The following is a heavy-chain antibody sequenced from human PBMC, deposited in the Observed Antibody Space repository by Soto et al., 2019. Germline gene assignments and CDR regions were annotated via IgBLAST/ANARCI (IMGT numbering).Heavy chain of an antibody. CDR1: GGSISSSNW. J-gene: IGHJ6*02. CDR2: IYHSGST. Sequence: QVQLQESGPGLVKPSGTLSLTCAVSGGSISSSNWWRWVRHPPGKGLEWIGEIYHSGSTNYSPSLKSRVTISVDKSKNQCSLKLSSVTAADTAVYYCARVSGSYYYGMDVWGQGTTVTVSS. D-gene: IGHD1-26*01. V-gene: IGHV4-4*02. CDR3: ARVSGSYYYGMDV.